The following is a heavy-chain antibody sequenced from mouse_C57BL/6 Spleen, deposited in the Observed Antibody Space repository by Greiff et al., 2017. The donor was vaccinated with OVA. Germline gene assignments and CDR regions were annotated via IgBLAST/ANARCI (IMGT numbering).Heavy chain of an antibody. CDR1: GYTFTSYW. J-gene: IGHJ2*01. D-gene: IGHD1-1*01. CDR2: IYPGSGST. Sequence: VQLQQPGAELVKPGASVKMSCKASGYTFTSYWITWVKQRPGQGLEWIGDIYPGSGSTNYNEKFKSKATLTVDTSSSATYMQLSSLTSKDSAVYYCARLVDDYGNSPYYFDYWGQGTTLTVSS. V-gene: IGHV1-55*01. CDR3: ARLVDDYGNSPYYFDY.